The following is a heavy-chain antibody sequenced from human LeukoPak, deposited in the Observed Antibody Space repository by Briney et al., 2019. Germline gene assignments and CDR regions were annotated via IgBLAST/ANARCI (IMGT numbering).Heavy chain of an antibody. Sequence: PGGSLRLSCAASGFTFSSYVMHWVRQAPGKGLEWVAVISYDGSNKYYADSVKGRFTISRDNSENTLYLQMNSLRAEDTAVYYCASAKLTVAGPFQHWGQGALVTVSS. V-gene: IGHV3-30*03. J-gene: IGHJ1*01. D-gene: IGHD6-19*01. CDR3: ASAKLTVAGPFQH. CDR2: ISYDGSNK. CDR1: GFTFSSYV.